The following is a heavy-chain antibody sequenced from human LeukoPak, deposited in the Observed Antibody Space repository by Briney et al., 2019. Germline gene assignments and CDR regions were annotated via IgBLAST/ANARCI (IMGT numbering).Heavy chain of an antibody. D-gene: IGHD3-10*01. Sequence: ASVKVSCKASGYTFTSYDINWVRQATGQGLEWMGWMNPNSGNTGYAQKFQGRVTMTRNTSISTAYMELSSLRSEDTAVYYCARGNTMVRGVIKRKGMDVWGQGTTVTVSS. CDR3: ARGNTMVRGVIKRKGMDV. CDR1: GYTFTSYD. J-gene: IGHJ6*02. V-gene: IGHV1-8*01. CDR2: MNPNSGNT.